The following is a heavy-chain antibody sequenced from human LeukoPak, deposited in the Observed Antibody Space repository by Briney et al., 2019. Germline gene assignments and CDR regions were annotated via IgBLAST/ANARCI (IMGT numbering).Heavy chain of an antibody. D-gene: IGHD3-10*01. CDR3: ATGAQYGLWGVPYFYYMHV. J-gene: IGHJ6*03. Sequence: ASVKVSCKVSGYTLTELSMHWVRQAPGKGLEWMGGFDPEDGETIYAQKFQGRVSMTGDTSITTAYMELSSLTSDDTAVYYCATGAQYGLWGVPYFYYMHVWGTGTTVTVSS. V-gene: IGHV1-24*01. CDR2: FDPEDGET. CDR1: GYTLTELS.